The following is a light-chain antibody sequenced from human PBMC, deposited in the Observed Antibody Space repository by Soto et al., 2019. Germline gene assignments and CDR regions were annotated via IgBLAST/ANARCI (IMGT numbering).Light chain of an antibody. J-gene: IGKJ4*01. V-gene: IGKV3-20*01. Sequence: EIVMTQSPGTLSLSPGERATLSCRASQSVSSTYLAWYQQKPGQAPRLLIYGASNRATGIPDRFSGSGSGTDFTLTISRLEPEDFAVYYCQQNGISPLTFGGGAKVEI. CDR1: QSVSSTY. CDR2: GAS. CDR3: QQNGISPLT.